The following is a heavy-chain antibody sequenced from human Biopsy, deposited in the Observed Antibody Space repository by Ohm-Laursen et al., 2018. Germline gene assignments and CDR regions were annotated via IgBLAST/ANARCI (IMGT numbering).Heavy chain of an antibody. CDR1: GFTFEDYS. Sequence: SLRLSCTAPGFTFEDYSIHWVRQAPGKGLEWVSLISWDGGRTYYADSVKGRFTISRDNAKNSPYLQMNSLRSEDTALYYCAKDRYPSSWHYYYGMDVWGQGTTVTVSS. CDR3: AKDRYPSSWHYYYGMDV. V-gene: IGHV3-43*01. D-gene: IGHD6-13*01. J-gene: IGHJ6*02. CDR2: ISWDGGRT.